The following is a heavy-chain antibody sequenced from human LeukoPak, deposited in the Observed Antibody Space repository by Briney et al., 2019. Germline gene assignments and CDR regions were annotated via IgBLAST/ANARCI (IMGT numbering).Heavy chain of an antibody. D-gene: IGHD3-22*01. CDR1: GFTFSSYS. J-gene: IGHJ5*02. CDR3: ARAGSRYDSSGYES. V-gene: IGHV3-21*01. Sequence: GGSLRLSCAASGFTFSSYSMNWVHQAPGKGLEWVSSISSSSSYIYYADSVKGRFTISRDSAKNPLYLQMNSLRAEDTAVYYCARAGSRYDSSGYESWGQGTLVTVSS. CDR2: ISSSSSYI.